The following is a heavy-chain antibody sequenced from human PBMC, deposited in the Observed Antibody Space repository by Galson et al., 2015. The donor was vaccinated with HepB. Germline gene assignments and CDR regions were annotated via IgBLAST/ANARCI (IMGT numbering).Heavy chain of an antibody. CDR2: ISSSGSAI. CDR1: GFTFSDYY. CDR3: ARVIVVVMVGAFDI. J-gene: IGHJ3*02. Sequence: SLRLSCAASGFTFSDYYMSWLRQAPGKGLEWVSYISSSGSAIYYADSVKGRFTISRDNAKNSLYLQMNSLRAEDTAVYYCARVIVVVMVGAFDIWGQGTMVTVSS. V-gene: IGHV3-11*01. D-gene: IGHD3-22*01.